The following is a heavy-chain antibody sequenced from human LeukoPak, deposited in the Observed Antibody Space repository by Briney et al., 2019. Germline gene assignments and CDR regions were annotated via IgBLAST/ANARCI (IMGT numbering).Heavy chain of an antibody. Sequence: PGGSLRLSCAASGFSFSSYGMNWVRQAPGKGLEWVSSISGSSSHIYYADSVQGRFTISRDNAKNSLYLQMNSLRAEDTAVYYCAREGRSSGWYYFDYWGQGTLVTVSS. CDR3: AREGRSSGWYYFDY. D-gene: IGHD6-19*01. CDR2: ISGSSSHI. V-gene: IGHV3-21*01. J-gene: IGHJ4*02. CDR1: GFSFSSYG.